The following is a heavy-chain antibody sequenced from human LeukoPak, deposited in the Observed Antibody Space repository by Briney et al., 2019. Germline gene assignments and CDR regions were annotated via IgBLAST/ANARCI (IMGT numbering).Heavy chain of an antibody. Sequence: GGSLRLSCAASGFTVSGNYMSWVRQAPGKGLVWISLIYSGGDTYYPDSVRGRFTISRDNSKNTLYLQMNSLRAEDTAVYYCARGPPACSTNCYGYLDHWGQGTLVTVSS. V-gene: IGHV3-53*01. CDR3: ARGPPACSTNCYGYLDH. CDR1: GFTVSGNY. J-gene: IGHJ4*02. CDR2: IYSGGDT. D-gene: IGHD2-2*01.